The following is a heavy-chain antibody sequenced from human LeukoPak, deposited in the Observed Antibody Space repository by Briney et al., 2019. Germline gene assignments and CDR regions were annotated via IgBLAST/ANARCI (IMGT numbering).Heavy chain of an antibody. Sequence: PGGSLRLSCAASEPTFNNYAMTWVRQSPGKRLEWVATISGSGDTTYYADSVTGRFTISRDNSRNTVFLQMNSLRVDDMAVYYCARALRAAHRPVYTYYYMDVWGKGTTVTVSS. V-gene: IGHV3-23*01. CDR1: EPTFNNYA. J-gene: IGHJ6*03. D-gene: IGHD5/OR15-5a*01. CDR2: ISGSGDTT. CDR3: ARALRAAHRPVYTYYYMDV.